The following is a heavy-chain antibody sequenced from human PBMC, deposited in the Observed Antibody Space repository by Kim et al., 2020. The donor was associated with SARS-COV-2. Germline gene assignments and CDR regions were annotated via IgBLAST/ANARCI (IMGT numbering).Heavy chain of an antibody. CDR1: GGSISSSSYY. D-gene: IGHD6-13*01. CDR2: IYYSGST. Sequence: SETLSLTCTVSGGSISSSSYYWGWIRQPPGKGLEWIGSIYYSGSTYYNPSLKSRVTISVDTSKNQFSLKLSSVTAADTAVYYCARGSIAAAGIDYWGQGT. CDR3: ARGSIAAAGIDY. J-gene: IGHJ4*02. V-gene: IGHV4-39*07.